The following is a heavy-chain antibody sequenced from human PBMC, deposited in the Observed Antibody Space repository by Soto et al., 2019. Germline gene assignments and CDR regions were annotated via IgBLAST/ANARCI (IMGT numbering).Heavy chain of an antibody. CDR1: GGTFSSYA. D-gene: IGHD3-16*01. Sequence: QVQLVQSGAEVKKPGSSVMVSCKASGGTFSSYAISWVRQAPGQGLEWMGGIIPIFGTADYAQKFQGRVTITADDFTSTAYMELSSLRSEDTAVYYCARHLGGNHYYYGMDVWGQGTTVTVSS. J-gene: IGHJ6*02. V-gene: IGHV1-69*12. CDR3: ARHLGGNHYYYGMDV. CDR2: IIPIFGTA.